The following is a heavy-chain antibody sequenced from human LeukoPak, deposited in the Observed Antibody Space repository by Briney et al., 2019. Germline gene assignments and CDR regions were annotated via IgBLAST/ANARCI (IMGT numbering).Heavy chain of an antibody. V-gene: IGHV1-69*05. CDR3: ARDGVLRYFDWLFPRGYYYYYYYMDV. J-gene: IGHJ6*03. D-gene: IGHD3-9*01. CDR2: IIPIFGTA. Sequence: ASVKVSCKASGGTFSSYAISWVRQAPGQGLEWMGGIIPIFGTANYAQKLQGRVTMTTDTSTSTAYMELRSLRSDDTAVYYCARDGVLRYFDWLFPRGYYYYYYYMDVWGKGTTVTISS. CDR1: GGTFSSYA.